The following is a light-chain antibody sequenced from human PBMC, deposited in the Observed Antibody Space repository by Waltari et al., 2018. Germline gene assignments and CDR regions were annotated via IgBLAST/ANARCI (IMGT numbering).Light chain of an antibody. V-gene: IGKV4-1*01. J-gene: IGKJ1*01. CDR2: WAS. Sequence: DIVMTQSPDYPAVSLGERATITCTSSQSVSYSSNNKNYLAWYQQKPGQPPKLLIYWASTRESGVSDRFSGSGSGTAFTLTSSSLQAEDVAVYYCQQYYSTPQTFGQGTKVEIK. CDR1: QSVSYSSNNKNY. CDR3: QQYYSTPQT.